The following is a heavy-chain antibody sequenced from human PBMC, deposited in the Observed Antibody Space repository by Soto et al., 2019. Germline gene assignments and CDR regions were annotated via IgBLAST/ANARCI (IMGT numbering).Heavy chain of an antibody. V-gene: IGHV3-9*01. J-gene: IGHJ5*02. CDR2: ISCNSGSI. CDR3: AKDTLGEIAAAGKNRFDP. D-gene: IGHD6-13*01. CDR1: GFTFDDYA. Sequence: GGSLRLSCAASGFTFDDYAMHWVRQAAGKGLEWVSGISCNSGSIGYADSVKGRFTISRDNAKNPLYLQMNSLRAEDTALYYCAKDTLGEIAAAGKNRFDPWGRGTLVTVSS.